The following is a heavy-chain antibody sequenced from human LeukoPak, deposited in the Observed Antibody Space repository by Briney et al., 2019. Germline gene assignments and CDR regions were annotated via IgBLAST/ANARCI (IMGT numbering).Heavy chain of an antibody. CDR1: GGSISSGSYY. Sequence: SETLSLTCTVSGGSISSGSYYWSWIRQPAGKGLEWIGRIYTSGSTNYNPSLKSRVTISVDTSKNQFSLKLSSVTAADTAVYYCARLERTHCSGGSCYSLDYWGQGTLVTVSS. J-gene: IGHJ4*02. CDR2: IYTSGST. D-gene: IGHD2-15*01. V-gene: IGHV4-61*02. CDR3: ARLERTHCSGGSCYSLDY.